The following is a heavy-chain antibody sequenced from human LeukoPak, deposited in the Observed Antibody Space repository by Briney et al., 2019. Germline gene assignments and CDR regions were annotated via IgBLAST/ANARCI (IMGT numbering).Heavy chain of an antibody. CDR2: RYFGGET. Sequence: SETLSLTCTISGGSLSDYYWTWIRQPAGKGLEWIGRRYFGGETNYNPSLKGRFTMSLDTSKNQFSLGLTSPTAADTAVYYCASGIQWTGNNFWGQGILVTVSS. J-gene: IGHJ4*02. CDR3: ASGIQWTGNNF. V-gene: IGHV4-4*07. D-gene: IGHD3/OR15-3a*01. CDR1: GGSLSDYY.